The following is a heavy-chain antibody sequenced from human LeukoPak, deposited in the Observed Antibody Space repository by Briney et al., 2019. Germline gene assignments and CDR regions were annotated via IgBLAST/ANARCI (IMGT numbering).Heavy chain of an antibody. Sequence: PSETLSLTCAVSGYSISSGYYWSWIRQPPGKGLEWIGYIYYSGSTYYNPSLKSRVTISVDTSKNQFSLKLSSVTAADTAVYYCARGQASGDYWGQGTLVTVSS. CDR1: GYSISSGYY. V-gene: IGHV4-30-4*08. J-gene: IGHJ4*02. CDR3: ARGQASGDY. CDR2: IYYSGST.